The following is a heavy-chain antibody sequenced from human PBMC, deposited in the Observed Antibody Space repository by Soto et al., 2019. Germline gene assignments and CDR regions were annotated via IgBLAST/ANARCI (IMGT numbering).Heavy chain of an antibody. CDR1: GYTFTSYD. J-gene: IGHJ6*01. D-gene: IGHD6-13*01. CDR3: ARGDGYSSSWYTKLYYYYYGMEV. V-gene: IGHV1-8*01. Sequence: GASVKVSCKASGYTFTSYDINWVRQATGQGREWMGWMNPNSGNTGYAQKFQGRVTMTRNTSISTAYMELSSLRSEDTAVYYCARGDGYSSSWYTKLYYYYYGMEVLGQGTTVIVSS. CDR2: MNPNSGNT.